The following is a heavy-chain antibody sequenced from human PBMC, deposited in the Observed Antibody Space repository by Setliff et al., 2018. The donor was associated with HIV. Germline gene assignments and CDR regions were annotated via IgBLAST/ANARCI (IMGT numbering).Heavy chain of an antibody. CDR2: IYSGGST. D-gene: IGHD5-12*01. CDR3: ARVRLRNYYYYMDV. CDR1: GFTFSSDT. Sequence: GGSLRLSCAASGFTFSSDTMNWVRQAPGKGLEWVSTIYSGGSTYHADSVKGRFTLSRDSSKNTLSLQMNSLRPEDTAVYYCARVRLRNYYYYMDVWAKGTTVTVSS. J-gene: IGHJ6*03. V-gene: IGHV3-66*02.